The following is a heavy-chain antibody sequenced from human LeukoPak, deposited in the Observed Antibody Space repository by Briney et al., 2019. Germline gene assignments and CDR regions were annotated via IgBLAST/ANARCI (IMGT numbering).Heavy chain of an antibody. J-gene: IGHJ4*02. D-gene: IGHD1-26*01. Sequence: GGSLRLSCAASGLSVSSYYMGWVRQAPGKGLEWVSLIYTGGSADYADSVKGRFTISRDNSKNTLYLQMNSLRGEDTAVYYCAKYQGELLIWGQGTLVTVSS. V-gene: IGHV3-53*01. CDR3: AKYQGELLI. CDR2: IYTGGSA. CDR1: GLSVSSYY.